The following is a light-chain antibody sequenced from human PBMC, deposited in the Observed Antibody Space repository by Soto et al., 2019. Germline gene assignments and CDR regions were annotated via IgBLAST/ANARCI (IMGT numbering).Light chain of an antibody. V-gene: IGLV2-23*01. CDR3: CSYAGRSTPYV. Sequence: QSALTQPASVSGSPGQSITISCTGTSSDVGSYKFVSWYQHHPGKAPKLMIYEGSKRPSGVSNRFSGSKSGNTASLTISGLQAEDEADYYCCSYAGRSTPYVFGTGTQLTVL. J-gene: IGLJ1*01. CDR1: SSDVGSYKF. CDR2: EGS.